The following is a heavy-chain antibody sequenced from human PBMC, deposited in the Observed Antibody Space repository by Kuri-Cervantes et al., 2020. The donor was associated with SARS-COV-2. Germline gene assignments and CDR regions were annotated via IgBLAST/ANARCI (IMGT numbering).Heavy chain of an antibody. CDR3: ARAYGFLRYIYYMDV. V-gene: IGHV4-34*01. J-gene: IGHJ6*03. CDR2: VNHRGST. CDR1: GGSFSGYY. Sequence: GSLRLSCAVYGGSFSGYYWNRIRQSPGKGLEWIGEVNHRGSTNYNPSLKSRVTISVDTSSKQFSLHLSSVTAADTAVYYCARAYGFLRYIYYMDVWGRGITVTVSS. D-gene: IGHD4-17*01.